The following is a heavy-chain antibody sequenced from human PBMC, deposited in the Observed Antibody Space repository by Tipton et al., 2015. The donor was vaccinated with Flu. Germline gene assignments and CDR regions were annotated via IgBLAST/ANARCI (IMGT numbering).Heavy chain of an antibody. J-gene: IGHJ6*02. D-gene: IGHD3-22*01. Sequence: QVQLVQSGAEVKKPGASVKVSCKASGYTFTSYGISWVRQAPGQGLEWMGWISAYNGNTNYAQKLQGRVTMTTDTSTSTACMELRSLRSDDTAVYYCARGTYYYDSSGYLYYYGMDVWGQGTTVTVSS. CDR3: ARGTYYYDSSGYLYYYGMDV. CDR2: ISAYNGNT. CDR1: GYTFTSYG. V-gene: IGHV1-18*01.